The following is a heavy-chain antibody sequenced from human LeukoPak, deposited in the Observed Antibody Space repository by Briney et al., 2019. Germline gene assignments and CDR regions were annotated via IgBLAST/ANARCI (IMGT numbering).Heavy chain of an antibody. J-gene: IGHJ4*02. CDR2: IYPGDSDT. D-gene: IGHD6-19*01. V-gene: IGHV5-51*01. CDR3: ARHIAVAGIVSSGDY. Sequence: GESLKISCKGSGYSFTSYWIGWVRQMPGKGLEWMGIIYPGDSDTRYSPSFQGQVTISAVKSISTAYLQWSSLKASDTAMYYCARHIAVAGIVSSGDYWGQGTLVTVSS. CDR1: GYSFTSYW.